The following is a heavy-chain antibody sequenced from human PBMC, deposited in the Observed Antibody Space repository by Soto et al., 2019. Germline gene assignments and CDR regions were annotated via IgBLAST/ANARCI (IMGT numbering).Heavy chain of an antibody. CDR1: GGSISSSSYY. Sequence: SETLSLTCTFSGGSISSSSYYWGWIRQPPGKGLEWIGSIYYSGSTYYNPSLKSRVTISVDTSKNQFSLKLSSVTAADTAVYYCAKRNYDYIWGSYGPFDYWGQGTLVTVSS. V-gene: IGHV4-39*01. CDR3: AKRNYDYIWGSYGPFDY. J-gene: IGHJ4*02. CDR2: IYYSGST. D-gene: IGHD3-16*01.